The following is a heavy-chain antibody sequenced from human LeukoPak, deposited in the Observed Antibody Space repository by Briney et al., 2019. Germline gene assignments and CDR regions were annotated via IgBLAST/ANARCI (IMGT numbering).Heavy chain of an antibody. CDR3: AKEHRITMVRGVSNSFDY. Sequence: EPGGSLRLSCAASGFTFSSYAMSWVRQAPGKGLEWVSAISGSGGSTYYADSVKGRFTISRDNSKNTLYLQMNSLRAEDTAVYYCAKEHRITMVRGVSNSFDYWGQGTLVTVSS. CDR2: ISGSGGST. D-gene: IGHD3-10*01. V-gene: IGHV3-23*01. J-gene: IGHJ4*02. CDR1: GFTFSSYA.